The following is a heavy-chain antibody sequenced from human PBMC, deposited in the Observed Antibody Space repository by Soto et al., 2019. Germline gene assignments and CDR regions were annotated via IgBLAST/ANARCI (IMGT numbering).Heavy chain of an antibody. CDR3: AKRLGHDVFAV. V-gene: IGHV3-30*18. CDR1: GFIFSSYG. Sequence: PGGSLRLSCTASGFIFSSYGMHWVRQAPGKGPVWVAFISSDGSEEYYTDSVKGRFSISRDASKNKLYLQMNSLRGEDTAVYYCAKRLGHDVFAVRGQGSSGIVSS. D-gene: IGHD3-9*01. J-gene: IGHJ3*01. CDR2: ISSDGSEE.